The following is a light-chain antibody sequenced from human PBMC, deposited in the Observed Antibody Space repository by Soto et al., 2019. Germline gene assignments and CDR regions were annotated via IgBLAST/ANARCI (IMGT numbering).Light chain of an antibody. CDR1: NSDIDTYNY. J-gene: IGLJ1*01. Sequence: QSALTQPASVSGSPGQSITISCTGTNSDIDTYNYVSWYQQHPGKAPKLIIYEVTNRPSGVSNRFSGSKSGDTASLTISGLRAEDEADYYCSSYTSSTDYLFGTGTKVTVL. CDR2: EVT. V-gene: IGLV2-14*01. CDR3: SSYTSSTDYL.